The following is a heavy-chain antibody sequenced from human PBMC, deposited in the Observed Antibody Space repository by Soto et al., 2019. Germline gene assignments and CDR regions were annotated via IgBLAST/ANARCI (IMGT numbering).Heavy chain of an antibody. V-gene: IGHV3-23*01. CDR2: ISATGGGT. CDR1: GFKFSSYA. D-gene: IGHD3-16*01. CDR3: AKDRRAGGNSAFYFDF. Sequence: PGGSLRLSCAASGFKFSSYAMSWVRQAPGKGLEWVSLISATGGGTYYEDSVKGRFTITRDNSDNTLYLQVHSLRAEDTAVYYCAKDRRAGGNSAFYFDFWGQGAQVTVSS. J-gene: IGHJ5*01.